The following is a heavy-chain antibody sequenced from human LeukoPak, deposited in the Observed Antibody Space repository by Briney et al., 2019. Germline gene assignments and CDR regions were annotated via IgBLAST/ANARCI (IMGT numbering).Heavy chain of an antibody. Sequence: SETLSLTCTVSGGSISSSSYYWGWIRQPPGKGLEWIGSIYYSGSTYYNPSLKSRVTISVDRSKNQFSLKLSSVTAADTAVYYCARAEYSGYDYNAFDIWGQGTMVTVSS. CDR2: IYYSGST. V-gene: IGHV4-39*07. CDR3: ARAEYSGYDYNAFDI. J-gene: IGHJ3*02. D-gene: IGHD5-12*01. CDR1: GGSISSSSYY.